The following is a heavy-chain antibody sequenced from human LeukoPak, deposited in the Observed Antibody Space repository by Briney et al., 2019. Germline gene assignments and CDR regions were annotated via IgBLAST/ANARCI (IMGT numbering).Heavy chain of an antibody. CDR3: ARGPPRPRYYYYFYYLDV. D-gene: IGHD1-1*01. J-gene: IGHJ6*03. CDR1: GFTINKNY. Sequence: GGSLRLSCAASGFTINKNYMTWVRQAPGKGLQWVAGTYTNSGTWYADSVKGRFIISRDNSKNTLYLQMDSLRAEDTAVYYCARGPPRPRYYYYFYYLDVWGKGTTVTISS. V-gene: IGHV3-53*01. CDR2: TYTNSGT.